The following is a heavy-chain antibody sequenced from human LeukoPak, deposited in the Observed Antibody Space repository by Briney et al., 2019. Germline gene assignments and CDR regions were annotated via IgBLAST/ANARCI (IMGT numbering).Heavy chain of an antibody. CDR1: GFTFSSYA. CDR3: AKVMTRTMVRGVPPSDY. CDR2: ISGSGGST. V-gene: IGHV3-23*01. J-gene: IGHJ4*02. Sequence: GGALRLSCAASGFTFSSYAMSWVRKAPGKGLEWVSTISGSGGSTYYADSVKGRFTISRDNSKNTLYLQMNSLRAEDTAVYYCAKVMTRTMVRGVPPSDYWGQGTLVTVSS. D-gene: IGHD3-10*01.